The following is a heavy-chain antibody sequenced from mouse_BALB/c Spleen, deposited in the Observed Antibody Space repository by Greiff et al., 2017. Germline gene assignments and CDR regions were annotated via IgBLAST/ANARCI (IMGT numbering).Heavy chain of an antibody. D-gene: IGHD2-14*01. CDR3: ARRGVRRTGFDY. V-gene: IGHV1S137*01. CDR1: GYTFTDYA. Sequence: QVQLQQSGAELVRPGVSVKISCKGSGYTFTDYAMHWVKQSHAKSLEWIGVISTYYGDASYNQKFKGKATMTVDKSSSTAYMELARLTSEDSAIYYCARRGVRRTGFDYWGQGTTLTVSS. J-gene: IGHJ2*01. CDR2: ISTYYGDA.